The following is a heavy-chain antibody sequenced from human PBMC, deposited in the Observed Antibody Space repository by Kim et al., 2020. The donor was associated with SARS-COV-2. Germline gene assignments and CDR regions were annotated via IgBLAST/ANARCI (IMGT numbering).Heavy chain of an antibody. J-gene: IGHJ6*02. Sequence: SETLSLTCTVSGGSISSGGYYWSWIRQHPGKGLEWIGYIYYSGSTYYNPSLKSRVTISVDTSKNQFALKLSSVTAADTAVYYCARDAXKNPVPLGYYYYYXXXVWGQGXTVTVSS. CDR3: ARDAXKNPVPLGYYYYYXXXV. CDR1: GGSISSGGYY. CDR2: IYYSGST. V-gene: IGHV4-31*03.